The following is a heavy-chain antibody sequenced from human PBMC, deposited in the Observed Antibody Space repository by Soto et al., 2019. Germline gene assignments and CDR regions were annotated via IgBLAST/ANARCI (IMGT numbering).Heavy chain of an antibody. CDR1: GFTFSSYG. Sequence: QVQLVESGGGVVQPGRSLRLSCSASGFTFSSYGMHWVRQAPGKGLEWVSLIWYDGSTEYYADSVKGRFTISRDNSKNTLYLQMNSLRAEDTAVYYCARDRGWYGDYWGQGTLVSVSS. CDR2: IWYDGSTE. CDR3: ARDRGWYGDY. D-gene: IGHD6-19*01. J-gene: IGHJ4*02. V-gene: IGHV3-33*01.